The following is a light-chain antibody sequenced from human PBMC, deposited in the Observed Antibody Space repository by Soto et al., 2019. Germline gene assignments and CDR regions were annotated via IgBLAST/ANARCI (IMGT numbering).Light chain of an antibody. V-gene: IGLV2-14*01. CDR1: SSDIGAYNY. J-gene: IGLJ1*01. CDR3: SSFTTSSTYV. Sequence: QSALAQPASVSGSPGQSITISCTGTSSDIGAYNYVSWYQQYPGTAPKLMIYEVNNRPSGVSNRFSGSKSGNTASLTISALQAEDEADYYCSSFTTSSTYVVGAGTKVTVL. CDR2: EVN.